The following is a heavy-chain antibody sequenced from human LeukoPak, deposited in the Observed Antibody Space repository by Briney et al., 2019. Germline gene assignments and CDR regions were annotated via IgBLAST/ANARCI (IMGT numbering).Heavy chain of an antibody. CDR3: AKDRGYYDSSGYYPNDAFDI. Sequence: GGSLRLSCAASGFTFSDYYMSWIRQAPGKGLEWVAVISYDGSNKYYADSVKGRFTISRDNSKNTLYLQMNSLRAEDTAVYYCAKDRGYYDSSGYYPNDAFDIWGQGTMVTVSS. V-gene: IGHV3-30*18. J-gene: IGHJ3*02. D-gene: IGHD3-22*01. CDR2: ISYDGSNK. CDR1: GFTFSDYY.